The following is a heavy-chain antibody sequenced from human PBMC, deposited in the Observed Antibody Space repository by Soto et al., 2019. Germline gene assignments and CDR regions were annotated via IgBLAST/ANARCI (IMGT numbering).Heavy chain of an antibody. Sequence: SVKVSCKVSGYTLTELSMHWVRQAPGKGLEWMGGFDPEDGETIYAQKFQGRVTMTEDTSTDTAYMELSSLRSEDTAVYYCATGRVSYYYGSGRHAFDIWGQGTMVTVSS. CDR3: ATGRVSYYYGSGRHAFDI. V-gene: IGHV1-24*01. D-gene: IGHD3-10*01. J-gene: IGHJ3*02. CDR2: FDPEDGET. CDR1: GYTLTELS.